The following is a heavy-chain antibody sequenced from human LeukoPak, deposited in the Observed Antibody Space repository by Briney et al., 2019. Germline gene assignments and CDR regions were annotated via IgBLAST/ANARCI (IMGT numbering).Heavy chain of an antibody. CDR3: ARDLPSPIFGVVTATDY. J-gene: IGHJ4*02. CDR1: GGTFSSYA. CDR2: IIPILGIA. D-gene: IGHD3-3*01. Sequence: SVKVSCKASGGTFSSYAISWVRQAPGQGLEWMGRIIPILGIANYAQKFQGRVTITADKSTSTAYMELSSLRSEDTAVYHCARDLPSPIFGVVTATDYWGQGTLVTVSS. V-gene: IGHV1-69*04.